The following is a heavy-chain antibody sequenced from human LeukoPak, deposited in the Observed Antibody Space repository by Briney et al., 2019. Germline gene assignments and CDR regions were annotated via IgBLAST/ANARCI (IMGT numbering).Heavy chain of an antibody. Sequence: GGSLRLSCVASGFSFSSYGMKRVREAPGKGLEWVSYISGSSSSIYYADSVKGRFTIYRDNAKNSLYLQMNTLRAEDTALYYCVRTVGAPDYWGQGTLVTVSS. CDR2: ISGSSSSI. D-gene: IGHD1-26*01. V-gene: IGHV3-48*01. CDR3: VRTVGAPDY. CDR1: GFSFSSYG. J-gene: IGHJ4*02.